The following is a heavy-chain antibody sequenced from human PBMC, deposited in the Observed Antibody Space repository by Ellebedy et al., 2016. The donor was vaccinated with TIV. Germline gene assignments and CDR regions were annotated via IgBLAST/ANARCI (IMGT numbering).Heavy chain of an antibody. CDR1: GGSISSYY. Sequence: GSLRLSCTVSGGSISSYYWSWIRQPAGKGLEWIGRISTSGSTNYNPSLKSRVTMSVDTSKNQFSLKLSSVTAADTAAYYCARERSSSSSVDPWGQGTLVTVSS. CDR3: ARERSSSSSVDP. V-gene: IGHV4-4*07. D-gene: IGHD6-6*01. CDR2: ISTSGST. J-gene: IGHJ5*02.